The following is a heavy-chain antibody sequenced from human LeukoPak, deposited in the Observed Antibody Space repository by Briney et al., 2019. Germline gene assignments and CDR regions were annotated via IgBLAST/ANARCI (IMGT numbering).Heavy chain of an antibody. CDR3: AADRGSGYHGDY. Sequence: SVKVSCKASGFTFTSSAVQWVRQARGQRLEWIGWIVVGSGNTNYAQKFQERVTITRDISTSTAYMELSSLRSEDTAVYYCAADRGSGYHGDYWGQGTLVTVSS. V-gene: IGHV1-58*01. D-gene: IGHD3-3*01. CDR1: GFTFTSSA. CDR2: IVVGSGNT. J-gene: IGHJ4*02.